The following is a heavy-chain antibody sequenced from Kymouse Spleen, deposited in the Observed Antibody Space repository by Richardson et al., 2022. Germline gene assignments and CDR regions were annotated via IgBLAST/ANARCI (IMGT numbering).Heavy chain of an antibody. J-gene: IGHJ4*02. Sequence: QVQLVESGGGVVQPGRSLRLSCAASGFTFSSYGMHWVRQAPGKGLEWVAVIWYDGSNKYYADSVKGRFTISRDNSKNTLYLQMNSLRAEDTAVYYCARGSGYSYGYLYFDYWGQGTLVTVSS. V-gene: IGHV3-33*01. CDR3: ARGSGYSYGYLYFDY. CDR2: IWYDGSNK. CDR1: GFTFSSYG. D-gene: IGHD5-18,IGHD5-18*01.